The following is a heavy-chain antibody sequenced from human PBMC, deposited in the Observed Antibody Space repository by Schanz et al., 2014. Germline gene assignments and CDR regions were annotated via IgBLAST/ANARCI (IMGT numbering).Heavy chain of an antibody. CDR1: GYTFTEYT. J-gene: IGHJ4*02. D-gene: IGHD4-17*01. Sequence: QVQLVQSGPEVEKPGASVKVSCKTSGYTFTEYTMYWLRQAPGQRLEWMGWINSANGNTKYSHRFQGRVTITADRSTSTAYMELSSLRSEDTAVYYCARGYGDSPTDFWGQGTLXTVSS. CDR3: ARGYGDSPTDF. CDR2: INSANGNT. V-gene: IGHV1-3*01.